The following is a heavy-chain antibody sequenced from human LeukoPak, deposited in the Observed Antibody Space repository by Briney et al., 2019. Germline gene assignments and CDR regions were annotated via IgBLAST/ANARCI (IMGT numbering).Heavy chain of an antibody. CDR1: GYTFTSYG. D-gene: IGHD4-23*01. CDR3: ARSVHKTGGPSDY. V-gene: IGHV1-3*01. CDR2: INAGNGNT. J-gene: IGHJ4*02. Sequence: ASVKVSCKASGYTFTSYGISWVRQAPGQRLEWMGWINAGNGNTKYSQKFQGRVTITRDTSASTAYMELSSLRSEDTAVYYCARSVHKTGGPSDYWGQGTLVTVSS.